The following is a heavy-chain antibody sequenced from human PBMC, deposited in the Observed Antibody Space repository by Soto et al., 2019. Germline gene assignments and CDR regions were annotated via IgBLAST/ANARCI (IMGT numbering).Heavy chain of an antibody. J-gene: IGHJ3*02. CDR1: GFTFSNAW. V-gene: IGHV3-15*01. CDR3: TTLGGVRVFGVVEWWADAFDI. CDR2: IKSKTDGGTT. D-gene: IGHD3-3*01. Sequence: PGGSLRLSCAASGFTFSNAWMSWVRQAPGKGLEWVGRIKSKTDGGTTDYAAPVKGRFTISRDDSKNTLYLQMNSLKTEDTAVYYCTTLGGVRVFGVVEWWADAFDIWGQGTMVTVSS.